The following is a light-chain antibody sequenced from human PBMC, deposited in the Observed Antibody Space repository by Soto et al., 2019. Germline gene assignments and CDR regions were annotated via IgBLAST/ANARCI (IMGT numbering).Light chain of an antibody. V-gene: IGKV3D-15*01. CDR1: QSVSSK. CDR3: QHYNDWPPTWT. CDR2: GAS. Sequence: EIVMTQSPATLSVSPGERATLSCRASQSVSSKLAWYQQKPGQAPRVLIYGASTRATGIRARFSGSGSGTEFTLTISSLQSEDFAVYFCQHYNDWPPTWTFGQGTRVEIK. J-gene: IGKJ1*01.